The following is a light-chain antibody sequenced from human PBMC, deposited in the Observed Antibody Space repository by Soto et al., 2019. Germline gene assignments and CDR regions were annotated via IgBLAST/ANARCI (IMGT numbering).Light chain of an antibody. CDR2: EGS. CDR1: SSNVGNYNL. J-gene: IGLJ1*01. V-gene: IGLV2-23*01. Sequence: QSVLTQPASVSVSPGQTITISCTGTSSNVGNYNLVSWYQQHPGKAPKLMIYEGSKRPSGVSNRFSGSKSGNTASLTISILQAEDEADYYCCSYAGSSTYVFGTGTKVTVL. CDR3: CSYAGSSTYV.